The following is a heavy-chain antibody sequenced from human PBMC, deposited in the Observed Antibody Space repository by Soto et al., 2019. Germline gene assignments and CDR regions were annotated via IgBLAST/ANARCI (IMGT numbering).Heavy chain of an antibody. V-gene: IGHV3-30*18. CDR2: ISYDGSNK. Sequence: GGSLRLSCAASGFTFSSYGMHWVRQAPGKGLEWVAVISYDGSNKYYADSVKGRFTISRDNSKNTLYLQMNSLRAEDTAVYYCAKTIRLRYFDWLPDWGQGTLVTVSS. CDR1: GFTFSSYG. J-gene: IGHJ4*02. CDR3: AKTIRLRYFDWLPD. D-gene: IGHD3-9*01.